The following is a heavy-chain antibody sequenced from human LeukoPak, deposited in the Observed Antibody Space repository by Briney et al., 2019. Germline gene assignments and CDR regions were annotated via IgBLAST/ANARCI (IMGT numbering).Heavy chain of an antibody. CDR1: GFTFSSYA. J-gene: IGHJ4*02. V-gene: IGHV3-30-3*01. CDR3: ARAHYFDY. CDR2: ISYDGSNK. Sequence: PEGSLRLSCAASGFTFSSYAMHWVRQAPGKGLEWVAVISYDGSNKYYADSVKGRFTISRDNSKNTLYLQMNSLRAEDTAVYYCARAHYFDYWGQGTLVTVSS.